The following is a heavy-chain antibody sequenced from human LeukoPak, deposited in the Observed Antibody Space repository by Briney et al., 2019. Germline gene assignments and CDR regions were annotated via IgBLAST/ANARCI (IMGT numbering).Heavy chain of an antibody. V-gene: IGHV3-48*01. J-gene: IGHJ4*02. CDR3: APRPRIRYFEGASDFDY. CDR1: GFTFSSYS. CDR2: ISSSSSTI. Sequence: GGSLRLSCAASGFTFSSYSMNWVRQAPGKGLEWVSYISSSSSTIYYADSVKGRFTISRDNAKNSLYLQMNSLRSEDTAVYYCAPRPRIRYFEGASDFDYWGQGTLVTVSS. D-gene: IGHD3-9*01.